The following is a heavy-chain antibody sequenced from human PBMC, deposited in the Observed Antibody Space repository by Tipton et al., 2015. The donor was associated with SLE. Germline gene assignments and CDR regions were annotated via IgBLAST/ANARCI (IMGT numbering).Heavy chain of an antibody. Sequence: TLSLTCTVSGGSISSSSYYWGWIRQPPGKGLEWIGSIYYSGSTYYNPSLKSRVTISVDTSKNQFSLKLSSVTAADTAVYYCATPGGEGNYWGQGTLITVSS. CDR2: IYYSGST. CDR1: GGSISSSSYY. CDR3: ATPGGEGNY. V-gene: IGHV4-39*07. J-gene: IGHJ4*02. D-gene: IGHD2-8*02.